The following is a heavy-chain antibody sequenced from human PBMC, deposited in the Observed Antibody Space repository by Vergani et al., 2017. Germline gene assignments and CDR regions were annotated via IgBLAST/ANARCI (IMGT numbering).Heavy chain of an antibody. V-gene: IGHV3-48*01. Sequence: VQLVESGGGVVQPGGSLRLSCGASGFTFNNYPMNWVRQSPGKGLEWVSNIRTTAESGEFYADSVKGRFTISRDDAKRSLYLHMSNLRADDTAVYFCVRDYNYGFDYWGPGTLVTVSP. J-gene: IGHJ4*02. D-gene: IGHD5-18*01. CDR1: GFTFNNYP. CDR3: VRDYNYGFDY. CDR2: IRTTAESGE.